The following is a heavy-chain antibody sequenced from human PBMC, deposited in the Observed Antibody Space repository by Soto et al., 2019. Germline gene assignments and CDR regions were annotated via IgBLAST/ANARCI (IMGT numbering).Heavy chain of an antibody. CDR2: IIPFHGVT. V-gene: IGHV1-69*08. CDR1: GGTFSPYT. CDR3: TRDWEITVSTWSFGGF. Sequence: QVQLVQSGAEVKKPGSSVKVSCKASGGTFSPYTINWVRQAPGQGLEWMGRIIPFHGVTKYAQKFQARVTIPADKSTSTAYMELSGLRFEDTAMYYCTRDWEITVSTWSFGGFWGRGTLVTVSS. D-gene: IGHD3-10*01. J-gene: IGHJ4*02.